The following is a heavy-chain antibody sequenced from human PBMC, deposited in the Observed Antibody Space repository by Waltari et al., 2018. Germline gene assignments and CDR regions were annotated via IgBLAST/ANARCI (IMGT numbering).Heavy chain of an antibody. Sequence: EVQLVESGGGLVQPGRSLRLSCAASGFTFDDYAMHWVRQAPGKGLEWVSGISWNSGSIGDADYVKGRFNISRDNAKNSLYLQMNSLRAEDTALYYCAKDGSGSDYPAYDFDYWGQGTLVTVSS. CDR3: AKDGSGSDYPAYDFDY. CDR2: ISWNSGSI. V-gene: IGHV3-9*01. D-gene: IGHD3-10*01. J-gene: IGHJ4*02. CDR1: GFTFDDYA.